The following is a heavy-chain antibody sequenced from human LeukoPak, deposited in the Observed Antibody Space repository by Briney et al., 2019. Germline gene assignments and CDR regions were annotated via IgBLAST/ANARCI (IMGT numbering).Heavy chain of an antibody. D-gene: IGHD6-13*01. CDR1: GFTFSSYA. CDR2: IRYDGSNK. V-gene: IGHV3-30*02. CDR3: AKKSGSSWALFDC. J-gene: IGHJ4*02. Sequence: GGSLRLSCAASGFTFSSYAMHWVRQAPGKGLEWVAFIRYDGSNKYYADSVKGRFTISRDNSKNTLYLQMNSLRAEDTAVYYCAKKSGSSWALFDCWGQGTLVTVSS.